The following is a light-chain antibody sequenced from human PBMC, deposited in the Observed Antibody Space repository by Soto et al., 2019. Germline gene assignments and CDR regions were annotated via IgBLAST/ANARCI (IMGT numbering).Light chain of an antibody. CDR1: SSDIGGYNA. Sequence: QSALAQPASVSVSPGQTITISCTGTSSDIGGYNAVSWYQHHPGKAPKLIIYEVTHRPSGVSDLFSASKSGNTASPTISRLQPEDEADYSCNSFSVSPLSVFGT. CDR2: EVT. CDR3: NSFSVSPLSV. V-gene: IGLV2-14*01. J-gene: IGLJ1*01.